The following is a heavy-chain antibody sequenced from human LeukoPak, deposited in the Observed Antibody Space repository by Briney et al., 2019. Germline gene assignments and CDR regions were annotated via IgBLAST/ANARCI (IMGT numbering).Heavy chain of an antibody. D-gene: IGHD3-22*01. Sequence: ASVKVSCKASGGTFSSYAISWVRQAPGQGLEWMGRIIPIFGTANYAQKFQGRVTITTDESTSTAHMELSSLRSEDTAVYYCASPGGGRYYYDSSGYYLDYWGQGTLVTVSS. J-gene: IGHJ4*02. CDR2: IIPIFGTA. V-gene: IGHV1-69*05. CDR3: ASPGGGRYYYDSSGYYLDY. CDR1: GGTFSSYA.